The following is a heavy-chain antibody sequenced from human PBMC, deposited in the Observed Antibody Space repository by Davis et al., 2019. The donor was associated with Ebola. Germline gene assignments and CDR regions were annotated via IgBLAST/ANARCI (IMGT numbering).Heavy chain of an antibody. V-gene: IGHV3-23*01. CDR1: GFTFSSYA. CDR3: TRLWGYNSVDY. CDR2: ISGSGGST. J-gene: IGHJ4*02. D-gene: IGHD5-24*01. Sequence: GGSLRLSCAASGFTFSSYAMSWVRQAPGKGLEWVSTISGSGGSTYYADSVKGRFTISRDNSKNTLYLQMNSLRAEDTAVYYCTRLWGYNSVDYWGQGTLVTVSS.